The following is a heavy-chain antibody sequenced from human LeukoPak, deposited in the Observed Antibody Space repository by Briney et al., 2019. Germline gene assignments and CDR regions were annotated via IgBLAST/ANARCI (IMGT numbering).Heavy chain of an antibody. CDR2: ISAYNGNT. Sequence: ASVKVSCKAFGFTFTSYGFTWVRRAPGQGPEWMGWISAYNGNTNYAQQLRGRVTMTRDTSISTAYMELSSLRSDDTAVYYCARGQYDSSGYYFESTFTRWGQGTLVTVSS. J-gene: IGHJ4*02. D-gene: IGHD3-22*01. CDR3: ARGQYDSSGYYFESTFTR. CDR1: GFTFTSYG. V-gene: IGHV1-18*01.